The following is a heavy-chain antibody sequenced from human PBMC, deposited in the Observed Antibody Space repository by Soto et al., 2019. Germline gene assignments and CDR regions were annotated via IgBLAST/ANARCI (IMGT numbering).Heavy chain of an antibody. CDR1: GYTFTSYG. CDR2: ISAYNGNT. J-gene: IGHJ3*02. D-gene: IGHD4-17*01. Sequence: GASVKVSCKASGYTFTSYGISWVRQAPGQGLEWMGWISAYNGNTNYAKKLQGRVTMTTDTSTSTAYMELRSLRSDDTAVYYCARSSVTTVTHDAFDIWGQGTMVTVSS. V-gene: IGHV1-18*01. CDR3: ARSSVTTVTHDAFDI.